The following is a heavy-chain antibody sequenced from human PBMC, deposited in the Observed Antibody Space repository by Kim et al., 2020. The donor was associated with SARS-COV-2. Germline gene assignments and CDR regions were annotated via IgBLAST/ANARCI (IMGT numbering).Heavy chain of an antibody. V-gene: IGHV6-1*01. D-gene: IGHD4-17*01. Sequence: VSVKGRITINPDTSKNQFSLQLNSVTPEDTAVYYCAGSEYGDYGGNWFDPWGQGTLVTVSS. J-gene: IGHJ5*02. CDR3: AGSEYGDYGGNWFDP.